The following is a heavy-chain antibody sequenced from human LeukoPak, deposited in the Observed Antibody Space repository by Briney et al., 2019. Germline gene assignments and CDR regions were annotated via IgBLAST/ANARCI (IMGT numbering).Heavy chain of an antibody. D-gene: IGHD6-13*01. CDR3: ASGYSLRY. CDR1: GDSVSSNSAA. CDR2: TYYRTKWYN. V-gene: IGHV6-1*01. Sequence: SQTLSLTCAISGDSVSSNSAAWNWIRQSPSRGLEWLGRTYYRTKWYNEYAVSVKGRITINPDTSKSQFSLQLNSVTPEDTAVYYCASGYSLRYWGQGTLVTVSS. J-gene: IGHJ4*02.